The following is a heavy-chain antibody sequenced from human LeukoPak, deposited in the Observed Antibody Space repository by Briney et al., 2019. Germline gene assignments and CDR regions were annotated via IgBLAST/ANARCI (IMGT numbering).Heavy chain of an antibody. CDR1: GFTFSSYS. Sequence: GGSLRLSCAASGFTFSSYSMNWVRQAPGKGLEWVSYISYSGSTKYYADSVKGRFTISRDNAKNSLYLQMNSLRAEDTAVYYCAKSCLDTYYDTLTGSDYWGQGTLVTVSS. V-gene: IGHV3-48*04. D-gene: IGHD3-9*01. J-gene: IGHJ4*02. CDR2: ISYSGSTK. CDR3: AKSCLDTYYDTLTGSDY.